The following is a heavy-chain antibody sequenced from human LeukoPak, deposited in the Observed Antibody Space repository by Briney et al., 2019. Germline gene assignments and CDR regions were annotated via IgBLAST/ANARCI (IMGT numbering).Heavy chain of an antibody. Sequence: ASVKVSCKASGGTFSSYAISWVRQAPGQGLEWMGRIIPILGIANYAQKFQGRVTITADKSTSTAYMELSSPRSEDTAVYYCARGGYSSAAWGYWGQGTLVTVSS. J-gene: IGHJ4*02. D-gene: IGHD6-25*01. V-gene: IGHV1-69*04. CDR1: GGTFSSYA. CDR2: IIPILGIA. CDR3: ARGGYSSAAWGY.